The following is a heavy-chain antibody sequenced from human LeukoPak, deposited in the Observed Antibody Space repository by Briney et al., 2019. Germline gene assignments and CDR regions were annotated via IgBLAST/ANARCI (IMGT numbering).Heavy chain of an antibody. J-gene: IGHJ1*01. Sequence: ASVKVSCKASGGTFSSYAISWVRQAPGQGLEWMGRIIPILGIANYAQKFQGRVTITADKSTSTAYMELSSLRSEDTAVYYCASYYYDSSGYGANSFFQHWGQGTLVTVSS. D-gene: IGHD3-22*01. V-gene: IGHV1-69*04. CDR3: ASYYYDSSGYGANSFFQH. CDR2: IIPILGIA. CDR1: GGTFSSYA.